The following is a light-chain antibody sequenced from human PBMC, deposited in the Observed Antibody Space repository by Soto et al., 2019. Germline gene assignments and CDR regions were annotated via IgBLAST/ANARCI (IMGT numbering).Light chain of an antibody. J-gene: IGKJ1*01. CDR2: GAS. V-gene: IGKV3-20*01. CDR1: QGVSSSY. Sequence: EIVLTQSPGTLSLSPGERASLSCRASQGVSSSYLAWYQQKPGQAPRLLISGASSTAAGIPDWFSGSGSGTDFTLTISRLEPGDFAVYYCQQYGSSPTFGQGTKVEIK. CDR3: QQYGSSPT.